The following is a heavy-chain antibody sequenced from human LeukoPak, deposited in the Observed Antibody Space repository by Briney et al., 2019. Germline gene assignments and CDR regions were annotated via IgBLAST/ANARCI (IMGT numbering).Heavy chain of an antibody. D-gene: IGHD1-1*01. CDR3: ATYNNWVAGDV. CDR2: IKEDESQE. V-gene: IGHV3-7*01. Sequence: PGGSLRLSCAASGFSFSDSWMSWVRQAPGKGPEWVANIKEDESQEHYADSVKGRFTVSRDNAKNSLFLQMNSLRVEDTAVYYCATYNNWVAGDVWGQGTTVSVSS. J-gene: IGHJ6*02. CDR1: GFSFSDSW.